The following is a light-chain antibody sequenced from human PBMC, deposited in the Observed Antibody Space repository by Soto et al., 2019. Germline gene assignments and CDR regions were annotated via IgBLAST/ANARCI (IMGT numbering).Light chain of an antibody. J-gene: IGKJ2*01. Sequence: DIQMTQSPSTLSASVGDRVTITCRASQSIPTWLAWYQQKPGKAPKLLIYDASSLETGVPSRFSGSGSGTEFTLTISSLQPDDFATYYCQQYDSYSYTFGQGTKVDIK. CDR3: QQYDSYSYT. CDR1: QSIPTW. CDR2: DAS. V-gene: IGKV1-5*01.